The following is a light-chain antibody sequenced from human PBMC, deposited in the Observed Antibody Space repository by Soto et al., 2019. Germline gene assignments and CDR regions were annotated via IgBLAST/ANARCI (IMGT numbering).Light chain of an antibody. CDR1: QSVISD. CDR3: QQRSNWPPT. Sequence: EIVLTQSPATLSLSPGERDTLSCRASQSVISDLAWYQQKPGQAPRLLIYDASNRATGIPARFSGSGSGTDFTLTISSLEPEDFAVYYCQQRSNWPPTFGGGKKVEIK. J-gene: IGKJ4*01. CDR2: DAS. V-gene: IGKV3-11*01.